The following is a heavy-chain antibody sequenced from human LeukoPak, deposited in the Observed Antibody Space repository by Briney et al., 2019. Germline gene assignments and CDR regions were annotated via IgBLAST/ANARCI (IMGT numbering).Heavy chain of an antibody. V-gene: IGHV4-59*01. CDR2: IYYSGST. CDR1: GGSINNYY. CDR3: ARRHFSGWNYFDY. D-gene: IGHD6-19*01. J-gene: IGHJ4*02. Sequence: PSETLSLTCTVSGGSINNYYWSWIRQPPGKGLEWIGYIYYSGSTRYNPSLESRVTISVDTSKNQFSLKLSSVTAADTAVYYCARRHFSGWNYFDYWGQGTLVTVSS.